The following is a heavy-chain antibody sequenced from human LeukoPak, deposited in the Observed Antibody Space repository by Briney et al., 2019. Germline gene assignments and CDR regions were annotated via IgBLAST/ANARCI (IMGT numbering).Heavy chain of an antibody. CDR1: GYTFTANY. CDR2: INPNGGGT. Sequence: ASVKVSCKASGYTFTANYIHWVRQAPGQGREWMGWINPNGGGTNYAQKFQGWVTMTRDTSISTLYMELSRLKSDDTAVYYCARGFGSSWFDYWGQGTLVTVSS. CDR3: ARGFGSSWFDY. D-gene: IGHD6-13*01. J-gene: IGHJ4*02. V-gene: IGHV1-2*04.